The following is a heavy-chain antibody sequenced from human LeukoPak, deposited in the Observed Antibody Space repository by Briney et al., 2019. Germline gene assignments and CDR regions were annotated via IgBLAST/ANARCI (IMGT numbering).Heavy chain of an antibody. CDR2: INPNSGGT. J-gene: IGHJ5*02. D-gene: IGHD3-3*01. Sequence: ASVKVSFTASGYTFTGYYMHWVRQAPGQGLEWMGWINPNSGGTNYAQKFQGRVTMTRDTSISTAYMELSRLRSDDTAVYYCARVLTIFGVVSWFDPWGQGTLVTVSS. CDR3: ARVLTIFGVVSWFDP. CDR1: GYTFTGYY. V-gene: IGHV1-2*02.